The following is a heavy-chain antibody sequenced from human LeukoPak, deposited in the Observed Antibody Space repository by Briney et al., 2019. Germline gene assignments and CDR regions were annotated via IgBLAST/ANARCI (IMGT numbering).Heavy chain of an antibody. CDR1: GYSFTNYW. CDR3: ASVCDTTGYGYFDY. CDR2: IYPGDSDT. D-gene: IGHD3-22*01. Sequence: GESLKISCKGSGYSFTNYWIGWVRQMPGKGLEWMGIIYPGDSDTRYSPSFQGQVTISADKSISTAYLQWSSLRASDTAMYYCASVCDTTGYGYFDYWGQGTLVPVSS. V-gene: IGHV5-51*01. J-gene: IGHJ4*02.